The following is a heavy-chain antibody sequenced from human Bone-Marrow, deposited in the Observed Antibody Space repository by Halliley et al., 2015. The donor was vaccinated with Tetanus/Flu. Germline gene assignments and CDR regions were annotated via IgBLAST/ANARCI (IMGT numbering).Heavy chain of an antibody. Sequence: SLRLSCAASGFSFSRYTMNWVRQAPGKGLEWVSSISGDSNTIYYTDSVKGRFSISRDNAKNSLFLQMHSLRAEDTAVYYCARAGGNIILLMYAPPDFWGQGSLVTVSS. CDR2: ISGDSNTI. V-gene: IGHV3-21*01. D-gene: IGHD2-8*01. CDR3: ARAGGNIILLMYAPPDF. J-gene: IGHJ4*02. CDR1: GFSFSRYT.